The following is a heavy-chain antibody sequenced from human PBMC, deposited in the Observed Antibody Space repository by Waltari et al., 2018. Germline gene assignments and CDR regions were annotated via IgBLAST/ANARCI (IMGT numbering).Heavy chain of an antibody. CDR2: ISGSGGST. V-gene: IGHV3-23*01. J-gene: IGHJ4*02. CDR3: AKDYYYDSSGLYY. CDR1: GFTFSSYA. Sequence: EVQLLESGGGLVQPGGSLRISCVASGFTFSSYAMSWVRQAPGKGLGWVSSISGSGGSTNYADSVKGRFTISRDNSKNTLSLQMNSLRAEDTAVYYCAKDYYYDSSGLYYWGQGTLVTVSS. D-gene: IGHD3-22*01.